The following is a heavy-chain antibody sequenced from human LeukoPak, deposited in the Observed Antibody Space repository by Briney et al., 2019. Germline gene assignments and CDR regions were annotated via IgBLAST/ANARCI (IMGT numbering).Heavy chain of an antibody. V-gene: IGHV3-7*01. CDR3: ARERGSGSYHPFDP. Sequence: GGSLRLSCAASGFTFGSYAMSWVRQTPGKGLEWVANIKQDGSEKNYVDSVKGRFTISRDNAKNSLYLQMNSLRADDTAVYYCARERGSGSYHPFDPWGQGTLATVSS. CDR2: IKQDGSEK. J-gene: IGHJ5*02. CDR1: GFTFGSYA. D-gene: IGHD3-10*01.